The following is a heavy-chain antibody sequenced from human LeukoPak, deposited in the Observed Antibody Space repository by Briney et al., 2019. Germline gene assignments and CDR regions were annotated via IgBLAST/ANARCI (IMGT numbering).Heavy chain of an antibody. V-gene: IGHV1-18*01. CDR2: SSTYNGNT. D-gene: IGHD3-16*01. CDR3: ARVEGGGRRGYWFDP. J-gene: IGHJ5*02. CDR1: GYIFTSYG. Sequence: ASVKVSCKTSGYIFTSYGISWVRQAPGLGLEWMGWSSTYNGNTNYAQKFQGRVTMTTDTSTSTAYMELRSLTSDDTAVYYCARVEGGGRRGYWFDPWDQGTLVTVSS.